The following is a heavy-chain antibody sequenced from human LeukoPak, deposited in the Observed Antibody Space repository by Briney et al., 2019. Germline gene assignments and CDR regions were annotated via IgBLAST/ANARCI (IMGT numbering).Heavy chain of an antibody. D-gene: IGHD4-11*01. CDR2: INHSEST. J-gene: IGHJ5*02. V-gene: IGHV4-34*01. Sequence: SETLSLTCAVYDGSFSGYYWSWIRQPPGKGLEWIGEINHSESTNYNPSLKSRVTISVDTSKNQFSLKLTSVAAADTAVYYCARLRSSRFDPWGQGTLVTVSS. CDR3: ARLRSSRFDP. CDR1: DGSFSGYY.